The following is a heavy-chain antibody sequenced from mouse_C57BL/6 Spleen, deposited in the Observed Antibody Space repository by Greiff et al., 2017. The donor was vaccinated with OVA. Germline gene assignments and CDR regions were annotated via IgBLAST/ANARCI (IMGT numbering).Heavy chain of an antibody. CDR2: INPSTGGT. CDR3: ARGVYDYDGGAWFAY. CDR1: GYSFTGYY. D-gene: IGHD2-4*01. Sequence: EVQLQQSGPELVKPGASVKISCKASGYSFTGYYMNWVQQSPEKSLEWIGEINPSTGGTTYNQKFKAKATLTVDKSSSTAYMQLKSLTSEDSAVYYWARGVYDYDGGAWFAYWGQGTLVTVSA. V-gene: IGHV1-42*01. J-gene: IGHJ3*01.